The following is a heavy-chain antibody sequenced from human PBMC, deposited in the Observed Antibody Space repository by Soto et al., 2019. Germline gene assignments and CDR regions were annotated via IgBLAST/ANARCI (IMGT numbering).Heavy chain of an antibody. V-gene: IGHV4-59*01. Sequence: TLSLTCTVSGGSISSYYWSWIRQPPGKGLEWIWYIYYSGSTNYNPSLKSRVTISVDTSKNQFSLKLSSVTAADTAVYYCARYCSGGSCFGPYYYMDVWGKGTTVTVSS. J-gene: IGHJ6*03. D-gene: IGHD2-15*01. CDR2: IYYSGST. CDR3: ARYCSGGSCFGPYYYMDV. CDR1: GGSISSYY.